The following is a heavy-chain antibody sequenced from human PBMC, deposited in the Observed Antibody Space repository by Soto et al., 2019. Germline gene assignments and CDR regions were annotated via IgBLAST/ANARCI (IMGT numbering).Heavy chain of an antibody. CDR2: MNPNSGNT. CDR1: GYTFTSYD. J-gene: IGHJ6*02. D-gene: IGHD3-22*01. CDR3: ARGASNYYDRYHYGMDV. Sequence: ASVKVSCKASGYTFTSYDINWVRQATGQGLEWMGWMNPNSGNTGYAQKFQGRVTMTRNTSISTAYMELSSLRSEDTAVYYCARGASNYYDRYHYGMDVWGQGTTVTVSS. V-gene: IGHV1-8*01.